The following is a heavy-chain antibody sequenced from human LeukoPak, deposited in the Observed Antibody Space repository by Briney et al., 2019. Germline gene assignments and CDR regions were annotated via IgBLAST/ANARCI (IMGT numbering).Heavy chain of an antibody. Sequence: SVKVSCKASGYTFTSYDINWVRQAPGQGLEWMGRIIPILGIANYAQKFQGRVTITADKSTSTAYMELSSLRSEDTAVYYCASRYGSGSYVFDYWGQGTLVTVSS. V-gene: IGHV1-69*04. CDR1: GYTFTSYD. CDR3: ASRYGSGSYVFDY. CDR2: IIPILGIA. D-gene: IGHD3-10*01. J-gene: IGHJ4*02.